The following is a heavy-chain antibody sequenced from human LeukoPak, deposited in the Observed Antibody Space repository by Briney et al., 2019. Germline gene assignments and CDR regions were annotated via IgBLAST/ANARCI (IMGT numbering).Heavy chain of an antibody. V-gene: IGHV3-23*01. CDR3: ARDTVGYSYGHGYYYYYMDV. D-gene: IGHD5-18*01. CDR1: GFTFSNYG. Sequence: GGTLRLSCAASGFTFSNYGLSWVRQAPGKGLEWVSGIPGSGSSTYYADSGKGRFTISRDKSKNTLYLQMNSMRDEDTAVYYCARDTVGYSYGHGYYYYYMDVWGKGTTVTISS. J-gene: IGHJ6*03. CDR2: IPGSGSST.